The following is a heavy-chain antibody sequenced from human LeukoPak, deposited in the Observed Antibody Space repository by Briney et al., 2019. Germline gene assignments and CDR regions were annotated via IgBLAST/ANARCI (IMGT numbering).Heavy chain of an antibody. Sequence: GGSLTLSCAASAFTLSNAWMNWVRQAPGKGLEWLGRIKTKADGGTTDYAAPVKGRFTISRDDSKNKLYLQMNSLTTEDTAVYYCVNFYFNYWGQGTLVTVSS. D-gene: IGHD5-24*01. CDR2: IKTKADGGTT. CDR1: AFTLSNAW. V-gene: IGHV3-15*01. CDR3: VNFYFNY. J-gene: IGHJ4*02.